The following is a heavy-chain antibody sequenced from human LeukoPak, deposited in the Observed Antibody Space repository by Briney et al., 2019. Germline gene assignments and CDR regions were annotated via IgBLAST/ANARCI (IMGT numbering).Heavy chain of an antibody. J-gene: IGHJ4*02. CDR3: ARGRTMVRGPVDY. CDR2: INPNSAYT. D-gene: IGHD3-10*01. CDR1: GYTFIDYY. Sequence: GASVKVSCKASGYTFIDYYIHWVRQAPGQGPEFMGWINPNSAYTHFAQKFQGRVTMTRGTSITTAYMELTRLTSDDTAVYFCARGRTMVRGPVDYWGQGTLVTVSS. V-gene: IGHV1-2*02.